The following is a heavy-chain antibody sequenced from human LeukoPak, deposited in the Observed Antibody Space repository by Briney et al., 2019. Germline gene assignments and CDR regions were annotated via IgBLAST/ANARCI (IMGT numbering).Heavy chain of an antibody. J-gene: IGHJ4*02. CDR2: ISYDGSNK. Sequence: GGSLRLSCAASGFTFNNYGMHWVRQAPGKGLEWVAVISYDGSNKYYADSVKGRFTISRDSSKNTLYLQMNSLRAEDTAVYYCADGGVLRFLEWLPDLGYDYWGQGTLVTVSS. CDR3: ADGGVLRFLEWLPDLGYDY. V-gene: IGHV3-30*03. CDR1: GFTFNNYG. D-gene: IGHD3-3*01.